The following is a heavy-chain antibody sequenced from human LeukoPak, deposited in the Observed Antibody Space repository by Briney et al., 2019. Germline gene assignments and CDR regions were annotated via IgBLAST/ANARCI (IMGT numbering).Heavy chain of an antibody. CDR3: ARYGQPGVVDTFDV. D-gene: IGHD2-15*01. J-gene: IGHJ3*01. CDR1: GYTFTGYY. V-gene: IGHV1-2*02. Sequence: GASVKVSCKASGYTFTGYYVHWVRQAPGQGREWMGWINPNSGDTHYAQNFQGRVTMTRDTSISTAYLELRGLTSDDTAVYYFARYGQPGVVDTFDVWGQGTLVTVSS. CDR2: INPNSGDT.